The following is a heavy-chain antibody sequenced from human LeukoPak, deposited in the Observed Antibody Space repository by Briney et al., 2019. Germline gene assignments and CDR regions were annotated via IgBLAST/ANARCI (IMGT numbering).Heavy chain of an antibody. Sequence: GGSLRLSCAASGFTFSGYWMTWVRQAPGKGLECVANIKEDGSGKNYVDSVTGRFTISRDNARNSLYPQMNSLRAEDTAVYYCARDHATYGSGRHYYFDYWGQGTLVTVSS. J-gene: IGHJ4*02. CDR1: GFTFSGYW. D-gene: IGHD3-10*01. CDR3: ARDHATYGSGRHYYFDY. CDR2: IKEDGSGK. V-gene: IGHV3-7*01.